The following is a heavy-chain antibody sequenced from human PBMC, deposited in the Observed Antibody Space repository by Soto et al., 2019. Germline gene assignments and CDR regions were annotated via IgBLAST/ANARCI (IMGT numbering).Heavy chain of an antibody. CDR1: GYSFTSYW. J-gene: IGHJ4*02. D-gene: IGHD2-15*01. V-gene: IGHV5-10-1*01. Sequence: PGESLKISCKGAGYSFTSYWISWVSQMPGKGLEWMGRIDPSDSYTNYSPSFQGHVTISADKSISTAYLQWSSLKASDTAMYYCARRDCRGGSRYYYFDYWGQGTLVTVSS. CDR2: IDPSDSYT. CDR3: ARRDCRGGSRYYYFDY.